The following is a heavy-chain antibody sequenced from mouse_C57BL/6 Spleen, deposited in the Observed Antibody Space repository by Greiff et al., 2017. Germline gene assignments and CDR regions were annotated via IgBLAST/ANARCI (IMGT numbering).Heavy chain of an antibody. V-gene: IGHV14-1*01. CDR2: IDPEDGDT. CDR1: GFNFKDYF. J-gene: IGHJ1*03. CDR3: TNYYDFDVRYFGV. D-gene: IGHD2-4*01. Sequence: EVQLQQSGAELVRPGASVKLSCTASGFNFKDYFMHWVKQRPVQGLEWIGRIDPEDGDTDYAPKFQGKATMTADTSSNTAYRQLSSLTSEYTAVYYCTNYYDFDVRYFGVWGTGTTVTVSS.